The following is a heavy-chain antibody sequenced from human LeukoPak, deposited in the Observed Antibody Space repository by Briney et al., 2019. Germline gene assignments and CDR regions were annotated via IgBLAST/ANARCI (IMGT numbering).Heavy chain of an antibody. D-gene: IGHD3-10*01. J-gene: IGHJ5*02. Sequence: PSETLSLTCTVSGGSISSGTYYWSWIRQPPGKGLEWIGYIYYSGSTNYNPSLKSRVTISVDTSKNQFSLKLSSVTAADTAVYYCARLVRGVTRSWFDPWGQGTLVTVSS. CDR2: IYYSGST. CDR1: GGSISSGTYY. V-gene: IGHV4-61*01. CDR3: ARLVRGVTRSWFDP.